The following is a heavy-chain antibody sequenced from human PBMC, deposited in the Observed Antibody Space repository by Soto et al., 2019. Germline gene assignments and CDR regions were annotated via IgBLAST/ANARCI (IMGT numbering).Heavy chain of an antibody. J-gene: IGHJ4*02. V-gene: IGHV2-5*02. CDR1: GFSLTTTGVG. CDR3: AHRQGCSHGNDGACDY. CDR2: IYWDNDK. D-gene: IGHD1-1*01. Sequence: QITLKESGPTLVKPTQTLILTCTYSGFSLTTTGVGVGWIRQPPGEALEYLALIYWDNDKRYSPSLKSRLTTAQVTPNNQVLLTIPNIDPVDTATYYCAHRQGCSHGNDGACDYWGQGTLVTGSS.